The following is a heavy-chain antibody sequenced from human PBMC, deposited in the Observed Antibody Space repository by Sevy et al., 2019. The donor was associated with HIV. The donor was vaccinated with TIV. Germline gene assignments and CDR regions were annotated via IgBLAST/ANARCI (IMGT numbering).Heavy chain of an antibody. J-gene: IGHJ4*02. CDR1: GYTFTSYI. D-gene: IGHD2-15*01. CDR3: ARGYCTGGSCSPGGF. V-gene: IGHV1-18*01. Sequence: GASVKVSCKTSGYTFTSYIISWVRQAPGQGLEWMGWISPLNGDTKYVQKFQGRVTMSIDTSTSTAYMDLRSLRSDDTAVYYCARGYCTGGSCSPGGFWGQGTLVTVSS. CDR2: ISPLNGDT.